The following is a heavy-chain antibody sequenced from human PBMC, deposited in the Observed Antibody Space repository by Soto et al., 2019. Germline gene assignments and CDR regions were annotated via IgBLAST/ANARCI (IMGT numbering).Heavy chain of an antibody. J-gene: IGHJ6*04. D-gene: IGHD2-15*01. V-gene: IGHV1-18*01. CDR2: ISIYNENT. CDR3: AREGFCSSGSCALYSHDSFGMDL. CDR1: GYSFTRYG. Sequence: ASVKVSCKASGYSFTRYGSSWVRQAPCQGLEWMGWISIYNENTNYPQKFQGRVTMTRDTFTSTVYMELRSLTSDDTALYYCAREGFCSSGSCALYSHDSFGMDLWG.